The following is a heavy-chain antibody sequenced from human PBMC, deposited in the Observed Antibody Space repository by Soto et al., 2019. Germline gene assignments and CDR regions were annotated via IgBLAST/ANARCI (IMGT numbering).Heavy chain of an antibody. CDR1: GGTFSSYA. Sequence: QVQLVQSGAEVKKPGSSVKVSCKASGGTFSSYAISWVRQAPGQGLEWMGGIIPIFGTANYAQKCQGRVPITADESTSTADMELSSLRSEDTAVDCGARDQSEIPSAHWGQGTLVTVSS. D-gene: IGHD2-2*01. CDR2: IIPIFGTA. CDR3: ARDQSEIPSAH. V-gene: IGHV1-69*12. J-gene: IGHJ4*02.